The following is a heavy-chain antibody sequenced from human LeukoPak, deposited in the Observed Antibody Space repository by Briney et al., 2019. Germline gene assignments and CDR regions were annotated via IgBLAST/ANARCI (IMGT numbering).Heavy chain of an antibody. Sequence: ASVKVSCKASGYTFTGYYMHWVRQAPAQGLEWMGWISAYNGNTNYAQKLQGRVTMTTDTSTSTAYMELRSLRSDDTAVYYCARNWQWLVENWFDPWGQGTLVTVSS. CDR1: GYTFTGYY. J-gene: IGHJ5*02. V-gene: IGHV1-18*04. CDR3: ARNWQWLVENWFDP. D-gene: IGHD6-19*01. CDR2: ISAYNGNT.